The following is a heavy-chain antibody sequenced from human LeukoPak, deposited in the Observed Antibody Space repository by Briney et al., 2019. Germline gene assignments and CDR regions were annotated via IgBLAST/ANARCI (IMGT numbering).Heavy chain of an antibody. CDR3: ARAVAGTFYSDY. D-gene: IGHD6-19*01. V-gene: IGHV3-13*04. CDR2: IGTAGDT. CDR1: GFTFSSYD. J-gene: IGHJ4*02. Sequence: GGSLRLSCAASGFTFSSYDMHWVRQATGKGLEWVSAIGTAGDTYYPGSVKGRFTISRENAKNSLYLQMNSLRAGDTAVYYCARAVAGTFYSDYWGQGTLVTVSS.